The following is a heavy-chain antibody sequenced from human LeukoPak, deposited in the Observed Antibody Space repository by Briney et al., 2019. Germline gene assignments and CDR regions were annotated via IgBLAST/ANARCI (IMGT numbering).Heavy chain of an antibody. Sequence: PSETLSLTCTVSGGSISSGGYYWSWIRQHPGKGLEWIGYIYYSGSTYYNPSLKSRVTISVDRSKNQFSLKLSSVTAADTAVYYCAAGYTAGGLIFDYWGQGTLVTVSS. J-gene: IGHJ4*02. CDR3: AAGYTAGGLIFDY. D-gene: IGHD5-24*01. CDR2: IYYSGST. CDR1: GGSISSGGYY. V-gene: IGHV4-31*03.